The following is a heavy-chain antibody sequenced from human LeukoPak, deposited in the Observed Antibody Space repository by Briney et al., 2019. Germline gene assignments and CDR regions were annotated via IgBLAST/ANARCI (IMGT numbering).Heavy chain of an antibody. CDR3: ALRSQHISLFDY. Sequence: PSETLSLTCAVSGYSVNSAFYWGWIRPPPGKGLEWIATIYPRGTTHYNPSLEGRVTISLDMSKNNLALKLDTGTAADTAIYYCALRSQHISLFDYRGQGILVTVSS. V-gene: IGHV4-38-2*01. CDR1: GYSVNSAFY. J-gene: IGHJ4*02. D-gene: IGHD3-3*01. CDR2: IYPRGTT.